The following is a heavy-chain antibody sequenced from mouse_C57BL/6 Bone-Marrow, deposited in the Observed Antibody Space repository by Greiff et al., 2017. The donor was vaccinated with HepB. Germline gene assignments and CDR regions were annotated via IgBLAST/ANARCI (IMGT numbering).Heavy chain of an antibody. D-gene: IGHD2-3*01. CDR1: GFTFTDYY. J-gene: IGHJ1*03. V-gene: IGHV7-3*01. Sequence: EVQLVESGGGLVQPGGSLSLSCAASGFTFTDYYMSWVRQPPGKALEWLGFIRNKANGYTTEYSASVKGRFTISRDNSQSILYLQMNALRAEDSATYYCARLTSYDLWYFDVWGTGTTVTVSS. CDR2: IRNKANGYTT. CDR3: ARLTSYDLWYFDV.